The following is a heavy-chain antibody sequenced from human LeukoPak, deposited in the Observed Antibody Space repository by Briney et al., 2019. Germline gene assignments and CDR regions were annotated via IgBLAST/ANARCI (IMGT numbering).Heavy chain of an antibody. J-gene: IGHJ3*02. D-gene: IGHD3-22*01. CDR2: IISSGRTI. CDR1: GFTFSSYE. CDR3: ARPSSYYYDSSGPDAFDI. Sequence: PGRSLRLSCAASGFTFSSYEMNWVRQPPGKGLEWVSYIISSGRTIYNADSVKGRFTVSRDQAKSSLYLQMNSLTAEDTAVYYCARPSSYYYDSSGPDAFDIWGQGTMVTVSS. V-gene: IGHV3-48*03.